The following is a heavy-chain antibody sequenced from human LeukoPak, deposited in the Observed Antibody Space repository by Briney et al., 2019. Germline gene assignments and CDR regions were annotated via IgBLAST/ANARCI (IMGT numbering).Heavy chain of an antibody. V-gene: IGHV3-74*01. D-gene: IGHD3-16*01. CDR1: GFAFSAYW. J-gene: IGHJ4*02. Sequence: GGSLRLSCAASGFAFSAYWMHWVRQAPGKGLEWVSRINEDATTITYADSVKGRFIISRDNSKKSLYLQMNNLRAEDTAVYYCVRDLILVRTPGDDFDFWGQGTLVIVSS. CDR3: VRDLILVRTPGDDFDF. CDR2: INEDATTI.